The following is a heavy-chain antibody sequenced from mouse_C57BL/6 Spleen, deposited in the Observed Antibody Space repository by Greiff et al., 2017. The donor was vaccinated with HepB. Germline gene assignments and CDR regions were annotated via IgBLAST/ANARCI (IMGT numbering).Heavy chain of an antibody. CDR3: ARALYGNYDAMDY. D-gene: IGHD2-1*01. Sequence: DVKLVESEGGLVQPGSSMKLSCTASGFTFSDYYMAWVRQVPEKGLEWVANINYDGSSTYYLDSLKSRFIISRDNAKNILYLQMSSLKSEDTATYYCARALYGNYDAMDYWGQGTSVTVSS. V-gene: IGHV5-16*01. CDR2: INYDGSST. CDR1: GFTFSDYY. J-gene: IGHJ4*01.